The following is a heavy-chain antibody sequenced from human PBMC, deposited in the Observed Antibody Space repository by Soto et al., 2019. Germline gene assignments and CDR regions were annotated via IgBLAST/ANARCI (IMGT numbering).Heavy chain of an antibody. V-gene: IGHV1-18*01. D-gene: IGHD3-16*01. J-gene: IGHJ6*02. CDR1: GYTFTSYG. Sequence: ASVKVSCKASGYTFTSYGISWVRQAPGQGLEWMGWISAYNGNTNYAQKLQGRVTMTTDTSTSTAYMELRSLRSDDTAVYYCARDPALYDDIIFAYYYYDGMDVWGQGTTVTVSS. CDR3: ARDPALYDDIIFAYYYYDGMDV. CDR2: ISAYNGNT.